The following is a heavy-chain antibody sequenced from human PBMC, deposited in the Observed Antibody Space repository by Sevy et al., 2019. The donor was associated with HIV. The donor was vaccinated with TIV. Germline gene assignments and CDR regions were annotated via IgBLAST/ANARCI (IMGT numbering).Heavy chain of an antibody. CDR2: ISAYNGNT. CDR1: GYTFTSYG. Sequence: ASVKVSCKASGYTFTSYGISWVRQAPGQGLEWMGWISAYNGNTNYAQKLQGRVIMTKDKSTSTAYMELRSLRSDDTSVYYCSRYNFGYCSSTSCYTGWFDPWGQGTLVTVSS. CDR3: SRYNFGYCSSTSCYTGWFDP. J-gene: IGHJ5*02. V-gene: IGHV1-18*01. D-gene: IGHD2-2*02.